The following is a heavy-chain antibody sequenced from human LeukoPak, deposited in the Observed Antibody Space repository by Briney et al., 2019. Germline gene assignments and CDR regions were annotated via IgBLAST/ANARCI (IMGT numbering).Heavy chain of an antibody. J-gene: IGHJ4*02. D-gene: IGHD3-10*01. CDR1: SYSISSGYY. Sequence: SETLSLTCTVSSYSISSGYYWGWIRQPPGKGLEWVGSIYHSGSTYCNPSLKSRVIISVDTSKNQFSLKLSSVTAPDTAVYFCARDLRSEYYFDYWGQGTLVTVSS. CDR3: ARDLRSEYYFDY. V-gene: IGHV4-38-2*02. CDR2: IYHSGST.